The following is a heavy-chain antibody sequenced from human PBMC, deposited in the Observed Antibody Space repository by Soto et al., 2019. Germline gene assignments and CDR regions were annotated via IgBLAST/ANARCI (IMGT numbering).Heavy chain of an antibody. V-gene: IGHV3-53*04. Sequence: EVLLVESGGGLVQPGASLRLSCTVSGFTVSSTYMSWVRQAPGKGLEWVSVIYSGGSSFYADSVKGRFTISRQNSQNTVYLQMNNLGIEDTAVYYGARDLGVYFSDSGDYNWGQGTLVTVSS. CDR1: GFTVSSTY. D-gene: IGHD4-17*01. CDR3: ARDLGVYFSDSGDYN. CDR2: IYSGGSS. J-gene: IGHJ4*02.